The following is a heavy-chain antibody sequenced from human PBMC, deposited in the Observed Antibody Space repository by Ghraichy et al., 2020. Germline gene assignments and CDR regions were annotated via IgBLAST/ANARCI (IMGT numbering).Heavy chain of an antibody. V-gene: IGHV3-9*01. CDR2: ISWNSGSI. D-gene: IGHD2-15*01. CDR1: GFTFDDYA. Sequence: GGSLRLSCAASGFTFDDYAMHWVRQAPGKGLEWVSGISWNSGSIGYADSVKGRFTISRDNAKNSLYLQMNSLRAEDTALYYCAKGTYCSGGSCLYYYYGMDVWGQGTTVTVSS. CDR3: AKGTYCSGGSCLYYYYGMDV. J-gene: IGHJ6*02.